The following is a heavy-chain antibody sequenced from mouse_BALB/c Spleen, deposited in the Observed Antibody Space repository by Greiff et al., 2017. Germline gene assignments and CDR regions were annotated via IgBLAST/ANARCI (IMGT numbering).Heavy chain of an antibody. CDR1: GFTFSSFG. Sequence: EVQLVESGGGLVQPGGSRKLSCAASGFTFSSFGMHWVRQAPEKGLEWVAYISSGSSTIYYADTVKGRFTISRDNPKNTLFLQMTSLRSEDTAMYYCARSDWDGAWFAYWGQGTLVTVSA. CDR2: ISSGSSTI. D-gene: IGHD4-1*01. J-gene: IGHJ3*01. V-gene: IGHV5-17*02. CDR3: ARSDWDGAWFAY.